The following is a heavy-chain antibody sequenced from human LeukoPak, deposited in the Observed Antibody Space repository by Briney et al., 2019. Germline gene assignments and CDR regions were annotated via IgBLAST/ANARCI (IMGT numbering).Heavy chain of an antibody. CDR2: ISYDGSNK. CDR3: ARDKARTSVVVPAAIYP. Sequence: PGRSLRLSCAASGFTFSSYAMHWVRQAPGKGLEWVAVISYDGSNKYYADPVKGRFTISRDNSKNTLYLQMNSLRAEDTAVYYCARDKARTSVVVPAAIYPWGQGTLVTVSS. J-gene: IGHJ5*02. V-gene: IGHV3-30-3*01. D-gene: IGHD2-2*02. CDR1: GFTFSSYA.